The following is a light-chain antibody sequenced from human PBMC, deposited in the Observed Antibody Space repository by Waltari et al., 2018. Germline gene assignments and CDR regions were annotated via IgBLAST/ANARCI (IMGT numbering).Light chain of an antibody. CDR2: DTS. J-gene: IGKJ4*01. V-gene: IGKV1-33*01. CDR3: QQYDKLPHT. Sequence: DIQMTQSPSSLSASVGDRVTITFQASQDISNYLNWYQQKSEKAPKLLIYDTSNLETGVPTRFSGRGSRTDFTFTISSLDPEDSATYYCQQYDKLPHTFGGGTKVEIK. CDR1: QDISNY.